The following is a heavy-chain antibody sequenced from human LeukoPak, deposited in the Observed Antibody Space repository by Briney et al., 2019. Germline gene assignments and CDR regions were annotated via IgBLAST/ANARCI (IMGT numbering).Heavy chain of an antibody. CDR2: IIPIFGTA. D-gene: IGHD4-23*01. V-gene: IGHV1-69*01. CDR3: ARVLTTVVN. Sequence: ASVKVSCKAFGGTFSSYAISWVRPAPGQGLEWMGGIIPIFGTANYAQKFQGRVTITADESTSTAYMELSSLRSEDTAVYYCARVLTTVVNWGQGTLVTVSS. CDR1: GGTFSSYA. J-gene: IGHJ4*02.